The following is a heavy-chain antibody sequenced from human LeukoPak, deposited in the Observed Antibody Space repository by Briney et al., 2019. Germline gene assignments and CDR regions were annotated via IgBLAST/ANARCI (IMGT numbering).Heavy chain of an antibody. V-gene: IGHV3-53*01. Sequence: PGRSLRLSCAASGFTVSSYYMSWVRQAPGKGLEWVSVIYSGGSTYYADSVKGRFTISRDNAKNTLYLQMNSLRAEDTAVYYCARGPSYYDFWSGLRGRNYYYYYMDVWGKGTTVTVSS. CDR1: GFTVSSYY. D-gene: IGHD3-3*01. CDR3: ARGPSYYDFWSGLRGRNYYYYYMDV. J-gene: IGHJ6*03. CDR2: IYSGGST.